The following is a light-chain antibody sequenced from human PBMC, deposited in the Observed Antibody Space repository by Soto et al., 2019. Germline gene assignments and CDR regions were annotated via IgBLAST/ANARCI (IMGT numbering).Light chain of an antibody. V-gene: IGLV2-14*01. Sequence: QSALTQPASVSGSPGQSITISCTGSYSDVGGDDFVSWYQHHPGKAPKLIIYEVSYRPSGVSNRFSGSKSGNTASLTISGLQAEDEADYYCTPYTNHLYVFGSGTKLTVL. CDR1: YSDVGGDDF. CDR2: EVS. J-gene: IGLJ1*01. CDR3: TPYTNHLYV.